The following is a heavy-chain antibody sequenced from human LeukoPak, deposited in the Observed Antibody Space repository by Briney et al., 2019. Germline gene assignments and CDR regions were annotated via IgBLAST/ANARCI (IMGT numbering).Heavy chain of an antibody. Sequence: PSETLTLTCTVSGGSISSYYWSWIRQPAGKGLEWIGRIYTSGSTNYNPSLKSRVTMSVDTSKNQFSLKLSSVTAADTAVYYCARESPGYSSGWYWLDYWGQGTLVTVSS. J-gene: IGHJ4*02. CDR2: IYTSGST. CDR1: GGSISSYY. D-gene: IGHD6-19*01. CDR3: ARESPGYSSGWYWLDY. V-gene: IGHV4-4*07.